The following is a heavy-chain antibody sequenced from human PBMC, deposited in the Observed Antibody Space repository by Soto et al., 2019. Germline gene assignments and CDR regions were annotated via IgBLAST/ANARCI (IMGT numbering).Heavy chain of an antibody. V-gene: IGHV3-30*18. CDR3: AKDPDYGDYYYYYMDV. J-gene: IGHJ6*03. CDR2: ISYDGSNK. D-gene: IGHD4-17*01. Sequence: GGSLRLSCAASGFTFSSYGMHWVRQAPGKGLEWVAVISYDGSNKYYADSVKGRFTISRDNSKNTLYLQMNSLRAEDTAVYYCAKDPDYGDYYYYYMDVWGKGTTVTVSS. CDR1: GFTFSSYG.